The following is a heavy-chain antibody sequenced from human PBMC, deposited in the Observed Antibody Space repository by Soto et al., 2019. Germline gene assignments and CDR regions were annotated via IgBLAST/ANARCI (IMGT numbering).Heavy chain of an antibody. CDR3: ARARVYRYGSRFDF. CDR1: GFAFGDYP. J-gene: IGHJ4*02. V-gene: IGHV3-30-3*01. D-gene: IGHD5-18*01. CDR2: MSNHVSIK. Sequence: GSLRLSCTASGFAFGDYPIHWVRQAPRKELQWVALMSNHVSIKYYGDFVKGRFTISRDNSKSTVDLQMNSLTVDDAALYYCARARVYRYGSRFDFWGQGTLVTFSS.